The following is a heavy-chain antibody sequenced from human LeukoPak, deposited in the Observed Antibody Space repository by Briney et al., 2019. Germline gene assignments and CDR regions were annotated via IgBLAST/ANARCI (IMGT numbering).Heavy chain of an antibody. CDR1: GGSISSYY. Sequence: SETLSLTCTVSGGSISSYYWSWIRQPAGKGLEWIGRIYTSGSTNYNPSLKSRVTMSVDTSKNQFSLKLSSVTAADTAVYYCARDLTYYGSSGLNYWGQGTLVTVSS. V-gene: IGHV4-4*07. CDR3: ARDLTYYGSSGLNY. J-gene: IGHJ4*02. D-gene: IGHD3-22*01. CDR2: IYTSGST.